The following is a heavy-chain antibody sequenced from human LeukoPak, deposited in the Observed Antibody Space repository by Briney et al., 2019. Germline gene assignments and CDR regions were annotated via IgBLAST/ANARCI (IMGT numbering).Heavy chain of an antibody. Sequence: SETLSLTCTVSGGSISSTTYYWGWIRQPPGKGLEWIGSIYYSGNTFYNPSLTSRVTISVDTSKNQLSLKLNSMTAADTAVYYCARDTAYYDSSGYYYGGRSFDFWGQGTLLTVSS. CDR2: IYYSGNT. J-gene: IGHJ4*02. D-gene: IGHD3-22*01. CDR3: ARDTAYYDSSGYYYGGRSFDF. V-gene: IGHV4-39*07. CDR1: GGSISSTTYY.